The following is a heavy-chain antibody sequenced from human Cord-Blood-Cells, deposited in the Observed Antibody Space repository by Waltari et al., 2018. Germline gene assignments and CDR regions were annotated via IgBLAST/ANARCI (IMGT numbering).Heavy chain of an antibody. CDR3: ARDANHDAFDI. Sequence: QVQLVQSGAEVKKPGASVKVSCKASGYTFTSHAMNWGRQAPGQRLEWMGWINAGNGNTKYSQKFQGRVTITRDTSASTAYMELSSLRSEDTAVYYCARDANHDAFDIWGQGTMVTVSS. CDR1: GYTFTSHA. CDR2: INAGNGNT. J-gene: IGHJ3*02. V-gene: IGHV1-3*01.